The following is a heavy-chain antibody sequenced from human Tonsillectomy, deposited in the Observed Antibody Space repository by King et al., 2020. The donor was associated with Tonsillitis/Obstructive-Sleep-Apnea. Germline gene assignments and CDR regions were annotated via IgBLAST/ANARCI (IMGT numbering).Heavy chain of an antibody. J-gene: IGHJ3*02. CDR2: IFYSGNT. Sequence: QLQESGPGLVKPSETLSLTCTVSGGSIRSSTYYWGWIRQPPGKGLGWIGSIFYSGNTYYNPSLNSRVTISVDTSENQFSLKLSSVTAADTAVYYCASRVGSAFDIWGQGTMVTVSS. CDR1: GGSIRSSTYY. V-gene: IGHV4-39*01. CDR3: ASRVGSAFDI.